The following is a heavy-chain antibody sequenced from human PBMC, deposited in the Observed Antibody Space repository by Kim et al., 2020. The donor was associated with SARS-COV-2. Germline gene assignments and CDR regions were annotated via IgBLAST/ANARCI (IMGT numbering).Heavy chain of an antibody. CDR2: IYYSGST. CDR1: GGSISSYY. Sequence: SETLSLTCTVSGGSISSYYWSWIRQPPGKGLEWIGYIYYSGSTNYNPSLKSRVTISVDTSKNQFSLKLSSVTAADTAVYYCARGSSHVLEWLLITWGQGTLVTVSS. CDR3: ARGSSHVLEWLLIT. D-gene: IGHD3-3*01. J-gene: IGHJ5*02. V-gene: IGHV4-59*01.